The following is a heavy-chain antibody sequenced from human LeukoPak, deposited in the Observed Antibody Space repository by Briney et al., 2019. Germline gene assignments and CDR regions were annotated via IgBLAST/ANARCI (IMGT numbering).Heavy chain of an antibody. Sequence: PGGSLRLSCAASGFTFSSYSMNWVRQAPGKGLEWVSSISSSSSYIYYADSVKGRFTISRDNAKNSLYLQMNSLRAEDTAVYCCARERYDWNDVLDYWGQGTLVTVSS. CDR3: ARERYDWNDVLDY. V-gene: IGHV3-21*01. CDR2: ISSSSSYI. CDR1: GFTFSSYS. D-gene: IGHD1-1*01. J-gene: IGHJ4*02.